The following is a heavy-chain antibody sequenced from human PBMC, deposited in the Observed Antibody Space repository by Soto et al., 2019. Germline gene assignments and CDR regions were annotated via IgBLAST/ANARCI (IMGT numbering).Heavy chain of an antibody. CDR2: ISYDGSNK. D-gene: IGHD4-17*01. CDR1: GFTFSSYG. Sequence: GGSLRLSCAASGFTFSSYGMHWVRQAPGKGLEWVAVISYDGSNKYYADSVKGRFTISRDNSKNTLYLKMNSLRDEDTAVYYCEKLSIATVTRAYLDYWGQGTLVTVS. V-gene: IGHV3-30*18. CDR3: EKLSIATVTRAYLDY. J-gene: IGHJ4*02.